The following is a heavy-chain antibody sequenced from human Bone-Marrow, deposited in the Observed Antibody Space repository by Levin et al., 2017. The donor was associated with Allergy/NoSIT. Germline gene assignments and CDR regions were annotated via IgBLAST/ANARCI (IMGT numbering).Heavy chain of an antibody. Sequence: GESLKISCAASGFTFSSHAMRWVRQAPGKGLEWVSAISGSSSSIYYADSVRGRFTISRDNSKNTVYLQMNSLRADDTAVYYCARAPGQYYMDVWGKGTTVTVSS. V-gene: IGHV3-23*01. J-gene: IGHJ6*03. CDR1: GFTFSSHA. CDR2: ISGSSSSI. CDR3: ARAPGQYYMDV.